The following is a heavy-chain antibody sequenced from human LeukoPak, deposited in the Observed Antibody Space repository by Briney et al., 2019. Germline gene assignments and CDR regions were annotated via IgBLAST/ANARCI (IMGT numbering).Heavy chain of an antibody. J-gene: IGHJ2*01. V-gene: IGHV4-34*01. CDR1: GGSFSGYY. CDR2: INHSGST. CDR3: ARESGDILTGYYAHCYFDL. Sequence: PSETLSLTCAVYGGSFSGYYWSWIRQPPGKGLEWIGEINHSGSTNYNPSLKSRVTISVDTSKNQFSLKLSSVTAADTAVYYCARESGDILTGYYAHCYFDLWGRGTLVTVSS. D-gene: IGHD3-9*01.